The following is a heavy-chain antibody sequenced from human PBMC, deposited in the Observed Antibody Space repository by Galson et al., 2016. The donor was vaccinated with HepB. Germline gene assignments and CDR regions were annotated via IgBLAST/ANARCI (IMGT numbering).Heavy chain of an antibody. J-gene: IGHJ3*02. CDR1: GFTFSHYN. V-gene: IGHV3-21*01. CDR2: ISSRSSDI. CDR3: ARPRAQPDDALDI. Sequence: SLRLSCAASGFTFSHYNMNWVRQAPGKGLEWVSCISSRSSDIEYADSVKGRFTISRDNAKNSLYLQMNSLRVEDTAVYYCARPRAQPDDALDIWGQGTTVTVSS.